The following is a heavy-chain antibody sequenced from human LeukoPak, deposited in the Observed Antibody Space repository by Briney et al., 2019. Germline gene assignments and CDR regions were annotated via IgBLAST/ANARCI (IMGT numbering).Heavy chain of an antibody. CDR1: GFTFSSYA. CDR2: ISGSGGST. Sequence: GGSLRLSCAASGFTFSSYAMSWVRQAPGKGLEWVSAISGSGGSTYYADSVKGRFTISRDNSKNTLYLQMNSLRAEDTAVYYCAKLTYYDFWSGRGYFDYWGQGTLVTVSS. J-gene: IGHJ4*02. V-gene: IGHV3-23*01. CDR3: AKLTYYDFWSGRGYFDY. D-gene: IGHD3-3*01.